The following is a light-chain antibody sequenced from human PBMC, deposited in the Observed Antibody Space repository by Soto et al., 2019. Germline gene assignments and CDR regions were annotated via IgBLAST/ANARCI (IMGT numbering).Light chain of an antibody. CDR3: QQRSNWPPIT. CDR1: QSVSSY. CDR2: DAS. J-gene: IGKJ5*01. Sequence: EIVWTHSPATLSLSPVERATLSCRASQSVSSYLAWYQQKPGQAPRLLIYDASNRATGIPARFSGSGSGTDFTLTISSLEPEDFAVYYCQQRSNWPPITFGQGTRLEIK. V-gene: IGKV3-11*01.